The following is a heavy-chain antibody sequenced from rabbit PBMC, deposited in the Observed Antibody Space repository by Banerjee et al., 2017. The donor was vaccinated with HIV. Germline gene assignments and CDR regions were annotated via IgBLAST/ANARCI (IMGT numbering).Heavy chain of an antibody. V-gene: IGHV1S40*01. Sequence: QSLEESGGDLVKPGASLTLTCKASGIDFSNYYMCWVRQAPGKGLEWIACIYAGSSGSTYYASWAKGRFTISKTSSTTVTLQMTSLTAADTATYFCARDQYVDYVGYGYSFNLWGQGTLVTVS. J-gene: IGHJ4*01. CDR3: ARDQYVDYVGYGYSFNL. CDR1: GIDFSNYY. CDR2: IYAGSSGST. D-gene: IGHD6-1*01.